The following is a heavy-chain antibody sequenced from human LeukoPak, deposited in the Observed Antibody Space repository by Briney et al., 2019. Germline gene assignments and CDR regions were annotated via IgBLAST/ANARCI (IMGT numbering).Heavy chain of an antibody. V-gene: IGHV3-64*01. CDR2: ISDSGGST. CDR3: ARVSNNYCVDY. D-gene: IGHD2-21*01. J-gene: IGHJ4*02. Sequence: PGGSLRLSCVASGFTFSNYAMQWVREAPGKGLEYVSAISDSGGSTYYANSVTGRFTISRDNSKNTLYLMGRLRADDMALYYCARVSNNYCVDYWGQGTLVTVSS. CDR1: GFTFSNYA.